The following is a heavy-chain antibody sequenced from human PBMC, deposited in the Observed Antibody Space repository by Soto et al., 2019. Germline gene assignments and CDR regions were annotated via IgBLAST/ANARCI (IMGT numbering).Heavy chain of an antibody. CDR2: IYYSGST. D-gene: IGHD3-10*01. CDR3: ARGSYYYGSGAPGYYMDV. Sequence: SETLSLICTVSGGSISSYYWSWIRQPPGKGLEWIGYIYYSGSTNYNPSLKSRVTISVDTSKNQFSLKLSSVTAADTAVYYCARGSYYYGSGAPGYYMDVRGKGTTVTVSS. V-gene: IGHV4-59*01. J-gene: IGHJ6*03. CDR1: GGSISSYY.